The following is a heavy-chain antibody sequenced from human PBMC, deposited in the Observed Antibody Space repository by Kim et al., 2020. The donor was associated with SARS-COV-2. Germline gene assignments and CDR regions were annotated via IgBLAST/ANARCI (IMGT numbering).Heavy chain of an antibody. V-gene: IGHV4-31*02. CDR3: ARATMITFGGVIDHFDY. Sequence: LKRRVNLSVDTSTNQFSLKLSSVTAADTAVYYCARATMITFGGVIDHFDYWGQGALVTVSS. D-gene: IGHD3-16*02. J-gene: IGHJ4*02.